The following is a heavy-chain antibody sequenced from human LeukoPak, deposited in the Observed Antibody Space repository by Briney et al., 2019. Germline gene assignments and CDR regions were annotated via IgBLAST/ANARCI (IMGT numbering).Heavy chain of an antibody. CDR3: ARLRYFDWLLSNWLDP. D-gene: IGHD3-9*01. J-gene: IGHJ5*02. V-gene: IGHV4-39*01. CDR1: GYTVSSNY. Sequence: GSLRLSCAASGYTVSSNYMSWVRQPPGKGLEWIGSIYYSASTYYNPSLKSRVTISVDTSKNQFSLKLSSVTAADTAVYYCARLRYFDWLLSNWLDPWGQGTLVTVSS. CDR2: IYYSAST.